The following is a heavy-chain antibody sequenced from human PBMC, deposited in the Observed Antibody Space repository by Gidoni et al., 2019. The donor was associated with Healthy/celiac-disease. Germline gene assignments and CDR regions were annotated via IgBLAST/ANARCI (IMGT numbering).Heavy chain of an antibody. CDR2: IYSGGST. V-gene: IGHV3-66*01. CDR3: ARGLNSGSCDY. D-gene: IGHD1-26*01. Sequence: EVQLVESGGGLVQPGGSLRLSCSASGFTVSSNSMSWVRQAPGKGLEWVSVIYSGGSTYYADSVKGRFTISRDNSKNTLYLQMNSLRAEDTAVYYCARGLNSGSCDYWGQGTLVTVSS. J-gene: IGHJ4*02. CDR1: GFTVSSNS.